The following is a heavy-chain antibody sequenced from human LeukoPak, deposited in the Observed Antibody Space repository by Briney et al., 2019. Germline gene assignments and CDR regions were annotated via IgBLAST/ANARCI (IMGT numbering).Heavy chain of an antibody. Sequence: PGGSLRLSCAASGFTFSSYAMSWVRQAPGKGLEWVSAISGSGGSTYYPDSVKGRFTISRDNSKNTLYLQMNSLRAEDTAVYYCAKGGYRSSSEFDYWGQGTLVTVSS. D-gene: IGHD6-6*01. J-gene: IGHJ4*02. CDR1: GFTFSSYA. V-gene: IGHV3-23*01. CDR2: ISGSGGST. CDR3: AKGGYRSSSEFDY.